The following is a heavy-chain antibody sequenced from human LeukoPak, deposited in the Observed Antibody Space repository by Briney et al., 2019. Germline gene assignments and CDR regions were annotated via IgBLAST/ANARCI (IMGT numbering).Heavy chain of an antibody. CDR1: GFTFSSYW. V-gene: IGHV3-74*01. CDR3: ARDYRITMIVVVRNDAFDI. D-gene: IGHD3-22*01. Sequence: QSGGSLRLSCAASGFTFSSYWMHWVRQAPGKGLVWVSRINSDGSSTSYADSVKGRFTISRDNAKNTLYLQMNSLRAEDTAVYYCARDYRITMIVVVRNDAFDIWGQGTMVTVSS. CDR2: INSDGSST. J-gene: IGHJ3*02.